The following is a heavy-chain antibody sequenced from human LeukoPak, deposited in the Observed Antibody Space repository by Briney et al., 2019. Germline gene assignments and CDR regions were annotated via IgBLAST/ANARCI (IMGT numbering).Heavy chain of an antibody. CDR1: RYTFTGYY. CDR2: INPNSGGT. Sequence: ASVKVSCKASRYTFTGYYMHWVRQAPGKGLEWMGWINPNSGGTDYGQKFQGRVTMTRDTSISTAYMELSSLRSEDTAVYYCATASPGEMVRGNAFDIWGQGTMVTVSS. D-gene: IGHD3-10*01. J-gene: IGHJ3*02. CDR3: ATASPGEMVRGNAFDI. V-gene: IGHV1-2*02.